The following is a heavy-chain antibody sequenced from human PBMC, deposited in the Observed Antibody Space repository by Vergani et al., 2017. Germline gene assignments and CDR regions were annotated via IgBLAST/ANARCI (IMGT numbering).Heavy chain of an antibody. CDR1: GGSFSGYY. Sequence: QVQLQQWGAGLLKPSETLSLTCAVYGGSFSGYYWSWIRQPPGKGLEWIGEINHSGSTNYNPSLKSRVTISVDTSKNQFSLKLSSVTAADTAVYYCARGHILRGTGSRYYYYGMDVWGQGTTVTVSS. V-gene: IGHV4-34*01. J-gene: IGHJ6*02. D-gene: IGHD3-3*01. CDR3: ARGHILRGTGSRYYYYGMDV. CDR2: INHSGST.